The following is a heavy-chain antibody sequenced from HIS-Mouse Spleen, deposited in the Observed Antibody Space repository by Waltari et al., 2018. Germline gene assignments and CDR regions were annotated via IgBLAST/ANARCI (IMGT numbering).Heavy chain of an antibody. CDR3: AKGGYSSSWYPDY. D-gene: IGHD6-13*01. CDR2: IWYDGSNK. Sequence: RLSCAASGFTFSSYGMHWVRQAPGKGLEWVAVIWYDGSNKYYADSVKGRFTISRDNSKNTLYLQMNSLRAEDTAVYYCAKGGYSSSWYPDYWGQGTLVTVSS. J-gene: IGHJ4*02. V-gene: IGHV3-33*06. CDR1: GFTFSSYG.